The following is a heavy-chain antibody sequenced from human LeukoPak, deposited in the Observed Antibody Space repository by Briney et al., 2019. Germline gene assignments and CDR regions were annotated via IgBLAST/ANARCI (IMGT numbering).Heavy chain of an antibody. D-gene: IGHD6-19*01. CDR1: GYTFTSSH. J-gene: IGHJ4*02. CDR2: INPSGGST. CDR3: ARDWDSYSSGWYGVDY. V-gene: IGHV1-46*01. Sequence: ASVKVSCKASGYTFTSSHMHWVRQAPGQGLEWIGRINPSGGSTSYAQKFQGRVTMTRDTSTSTVFMELSSLTSDGTAVYYCARDWDSYSSGWYGVDYWGQGTLVTVSS.